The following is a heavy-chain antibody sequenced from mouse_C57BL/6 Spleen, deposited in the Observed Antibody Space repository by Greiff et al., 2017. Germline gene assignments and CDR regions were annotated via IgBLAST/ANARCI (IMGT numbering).Heavy chain of an antibody. CDR2: ISSGSSTI. Sequence: EVKLVESGGGLVKPGGSLKLSCAASGFTFSDYGMHWVRQAPEKGLEWVAYISSGSSTIYYADTVKGRFTISRDNAKNTLFLQMTSLRSEDTAMYYCATEFITTVVGAYWGQGTLVTVSA. CDR3: ATEFITTVVGAY. V-gene: IGHV5-17*01. J-gene: IGHJ3*01. CDR1: GFTFSDYG. D-gene: IGHD1-1*01.